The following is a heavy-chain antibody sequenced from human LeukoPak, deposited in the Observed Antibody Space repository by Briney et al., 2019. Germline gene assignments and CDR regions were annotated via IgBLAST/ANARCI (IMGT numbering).Heavy chain of an antibody. CDR2: IYYSGST. V-gene: IGHV4-59*01. D-gene: IGHD1-7*01. Sequence: SETLSLTCTVSGGAISSDYWSWIRQPPGKGLEWIGYIYYSGSTNYNPSLKSRVTISVDTSKNQCSLKLSSVTAADTAVYYCARYRTNYGMGVWGLGTTVTVSS. CDR3: ARYRTNYGMGV. CDR1: GGAISSDY. J-gene: IGHJ6*02.